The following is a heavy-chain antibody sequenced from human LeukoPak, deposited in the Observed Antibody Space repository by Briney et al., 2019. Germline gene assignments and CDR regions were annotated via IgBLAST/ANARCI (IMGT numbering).Heavy chain of an antibody. CDR3: VMDILR. D-gene: IGHD5-12*01. V-gene: IGHV3-74*01. Sequence: GGSLRLSCAASGFTFSSYWMHWVRQAPGEGLVWVSRINTDGSSTDYADSVKGRFTISRDNAENTLYLQMNSLGAEDTAVYYCVMDILRWGQGTLVAVSS. CDR2: INTDGSST. J-gene: IGHJ4*02. CDR1: GFTFSSYW.